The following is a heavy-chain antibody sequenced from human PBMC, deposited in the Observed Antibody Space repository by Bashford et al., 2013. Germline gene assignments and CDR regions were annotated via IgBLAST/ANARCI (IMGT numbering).Heavy chain of an antibody. Sequence: SSETLSLTCTVSGGSISSSSYVLGLDPPAPRKGLEWIGSIYYSGSTYYNPSLKSRVTISVDTSKNQFSLKLSSVTAADTAVYYCASSRDPMDVWGQGTTVTVSS. D-gene: IGHD2-21*02. J-gene: IGHJ6*02. CDR1: GGSISSSSYV. V-gene: IGHV4-39*01. CDR3: ASSRDPMDV. CDR2: IYYSGST.